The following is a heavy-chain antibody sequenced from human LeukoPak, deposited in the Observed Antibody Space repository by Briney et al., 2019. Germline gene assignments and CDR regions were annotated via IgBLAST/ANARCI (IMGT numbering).Heavy chain of an antibody. CDR2: IKQDGSEK. V-gene: IGHV3-7*01. J-gene: IGHJ3*01. CDR3: ARSNDFDV. CDR1: GFTFNNYW. Sequence: PGGSLRLSCAASGFTFNNYWMSWVRQAPGKGLEWVANIKQDGSEKYYVDSVKGRFTISRDNAKKSLYLQMNSLRAEDTAVYFCARSNDFDVWGQGTMVTVSS.